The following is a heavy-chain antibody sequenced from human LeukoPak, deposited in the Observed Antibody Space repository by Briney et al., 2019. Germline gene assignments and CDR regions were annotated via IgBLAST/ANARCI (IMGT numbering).Heavy chain of an antibody. V-gene: IGHV3-21*01. J-gene: IGHJ4*02. CDR3: ARAVAAGLDY. CDR2: ISSSSSYI. CDR1: GFTFSSYS. Sequence: PGGSLRHSCAASGFTFSSYSMNWVRQAPGKGLEWVSSISSSSSYIYYADSVKGRFTISRDNAKNSLYLQMNSLRAEDTAVYYCARAVAAGLDYWGQGTLVTVSS. D-gene: IGHD6-13*01.